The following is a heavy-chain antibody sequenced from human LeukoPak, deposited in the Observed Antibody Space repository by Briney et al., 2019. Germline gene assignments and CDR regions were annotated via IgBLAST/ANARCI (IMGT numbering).Heavy chain of an antibody. D-gene: IGHD3-22*01. CDR3: ARDFHYDSSGYYVY. CDR2: ISSSGSTI. CDR1: GFTFGDYN. J-gene: IGHJ4*02. Sequence: GGSLRLSCAASGFTFGDYNMTWIRQPPGKGLEWVSYISSSGSTIYYADSVKGRFTISRDNAKNSLYLQMNSLRAEDTAVYYCARDFHYDSSGYYVYWGQGTLVTVSS. V-gene: IGHV3-11*01.